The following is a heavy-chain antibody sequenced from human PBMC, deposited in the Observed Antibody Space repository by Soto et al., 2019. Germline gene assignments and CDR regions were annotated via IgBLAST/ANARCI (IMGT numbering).Heavy chain of an antibody. V-gene: IGHV4-59*01. CDR2: VYYTGST. D-gene: IGHD4-17*01. Sequence: SETLSLTCSVSGGSMTKYFWSWVRRPPGKGLEWIGYVYYTGSTYYNPSLKSRVTISVDTSKNQYSLKLSSVTAADTAVYYCACLSLDYGDYHPTTGAFDIWGQGTMVTVSS. CDR1: GGSMTKYF. CDR3: ACLSLDYGDYHPTTGAFDI. J-gene: IGHJ3*02.